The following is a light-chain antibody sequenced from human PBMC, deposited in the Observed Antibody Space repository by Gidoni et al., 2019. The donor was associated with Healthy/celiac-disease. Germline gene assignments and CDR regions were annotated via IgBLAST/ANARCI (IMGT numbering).Light chain of an antibody. CDR2: GAS. J-gene: IGKJ4*01. CDR3: QQYNNWPLT. Sequence: EIVMTQSPATLSVSPGERATLPCRASQSVSSNLAWYQQKPGQAPRLLIDGASTRATGFPARFSGSGSGTEFTLTISSLQSEDFAVYYCQQYNNWPLTFGGXTKVEI. V-gene: IGKV3-15*01. CDR1: QSVSSN.